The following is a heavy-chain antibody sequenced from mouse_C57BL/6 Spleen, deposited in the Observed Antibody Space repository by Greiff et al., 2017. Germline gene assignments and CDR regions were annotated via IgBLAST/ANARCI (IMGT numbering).Heavy chain of an antibody. CDR2: IDPSDSYT. V-gene: IGHV1-69*01. CDR1: GYTFPSYW. Sequence: QVQLQQPGAELVMPGASVKLSCKASGYTFPSYWMHWVKQRPGQGLEWIGEIDPSDSYTNYNQKFKVKSTLTVDKSSSTAYMQLSSLTSEDSAVYYCARIYYDYSFDYWGQGTTLTVSS. J-gene: IGHJ2*01. D-gene: IGHD2-4*01. CDR3: ARIYYDYSFDY.